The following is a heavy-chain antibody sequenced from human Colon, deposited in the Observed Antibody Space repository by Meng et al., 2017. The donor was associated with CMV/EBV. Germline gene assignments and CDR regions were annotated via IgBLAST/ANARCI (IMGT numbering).Heavy chain of an antibody. V-gene: IGHV4-59*01. Sequence: GSLRLSCTVSGGSISSYYWSWIRQPPGKGLEWLGYIYYSGSTNYNPSLKSRVTISVDTSKNQFSLKLSSVTAADTAVYYCARGRRCSSTSCYNFDYWGQGTLVTVSS. CDR3: ARGRRCSSTSCYNFDY. CDR2: IYYSGST. D-gene: IGHD2-2*02. CDR1: GGSISSYY. J-gene: IGHJ4*02.